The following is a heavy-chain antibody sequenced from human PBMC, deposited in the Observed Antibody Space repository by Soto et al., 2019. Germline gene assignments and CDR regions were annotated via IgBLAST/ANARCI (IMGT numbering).Heavy chain of an antibody. CDR2: IYYSGST. CDR3: ASRGYSYDNWFDP. D-gene: IGHD5-18*01. V-gene: IGHV4-31*03. J-gene: IGHJ5*02. Sequence: SETLSLTCTVSGGSISSGGYYWSWIRQHPGKGLEWIGYIYYSGSTYYNPSLKSRVTISVDTSKNQFSLKLSSVTAADTAVYYCASRGYSYDNWFDPWGQGTLVTVSS. CDR1: GGSISSGGYY.